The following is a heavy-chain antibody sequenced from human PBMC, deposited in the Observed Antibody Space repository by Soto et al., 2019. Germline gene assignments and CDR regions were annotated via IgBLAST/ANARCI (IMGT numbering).Heavy chain of an antibody. D-gene: IGHD1-26*01. V-gene: IGHV3-33*01. CDR2: IWYDASNK. Sequence: VQLVESGGGVVQPGRSLRLSCAASGFTFRTYGMYWVRQAPGKGLERVAVIWYDASNKYYADSVKGRFTISRDNSENTLYLQMNSLRAEATAVYYCARGRVDGGELDLWGQGTLVTVSS. CDR3: ARGRVDGGELDL. CDR1: GFTFRTYG. J-gene: IGHJ4*02.